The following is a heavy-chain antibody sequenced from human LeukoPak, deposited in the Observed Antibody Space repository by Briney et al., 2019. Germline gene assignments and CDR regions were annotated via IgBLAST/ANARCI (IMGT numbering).Heavy chain of an antibody. CDR2: ISHDGSNK. CDR3: VRGGSPTVTLEY. D-gene: IGHD4-17*01. J-gene: IGHJ4*02. Sequence: GGSLRLSCAASGFTFSTYAMHWVRQAPGKGLEWVAVISHDGSNKYYAESVKGRFTVSRDSSKNTLYLQMSDLTTDDTAVYYCVRGGSPTVTLEYWGQGTLVTVSS. CDR1: GFTFSTYA. V-gene: IGHV3-30-3*01.